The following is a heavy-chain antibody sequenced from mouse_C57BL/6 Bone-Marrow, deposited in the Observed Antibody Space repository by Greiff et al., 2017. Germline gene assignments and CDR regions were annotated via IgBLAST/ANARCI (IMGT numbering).Heavy chain of an antibody. D-gene: IGHD1-3*01. CDR2: IYPSDSET. CDR1: GYTFTSYW. Sequence: QVQLRQPGAELVRPGSSVKLSCKASGYTFTSYWMDWVKQRPGQGLEWIGNIYPSDSETHYNQKFKDKATLTVDKSSSTAYMQLSSLTSEDSAVYYCARGNYYWYVDVWGTGTTVTVSS. J-gene: IGHJ1*03. CDR3: ARGNYYWYVDV. V-gene: IGHV1-61*01.